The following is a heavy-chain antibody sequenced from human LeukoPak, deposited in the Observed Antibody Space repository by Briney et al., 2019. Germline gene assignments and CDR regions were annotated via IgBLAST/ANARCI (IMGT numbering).Heavy chain of an antibody. D-gene: IGHD5-24*01. Sequence: PSETLSLTCTVSGGSISSYYWSWLRQPPGKGLEWIGYIYYSGSTNYNPSLKGRVTIPVDTSKNQFSLKLSSVTAADTAVYYCARAPDDYVDYWGQGTLVTVSS. CDR1: GGSISSYY. V-gene: IGHV4-59*01. CDR2: IYYSGST. CDR3: ARAPDDYVDY. J-gene: IGHJ4*02.